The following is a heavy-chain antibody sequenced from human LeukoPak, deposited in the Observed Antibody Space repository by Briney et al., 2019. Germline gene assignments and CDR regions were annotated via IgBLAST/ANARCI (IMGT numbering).Heavy chain of an antibody. V-gene: IGHV3-48*03. J-gene: IGHJ5*02. D-gene: IGHD2-2*03. CDR1: GFPLSSYE. CDR2: ISSSGSTI. CDR3: AREGVDIVVVPAADRWFDP. Sequence: PGGSLRLSCAASGFPLSSYEMNWVRQAPGKGLEGVSYISSSGSTIYYADSVKGRFTISRDNAKNSLYLQMNSLRAEDTAVYYCAREGVDIVVVPAADRWFDPWGQGTLATVSS.